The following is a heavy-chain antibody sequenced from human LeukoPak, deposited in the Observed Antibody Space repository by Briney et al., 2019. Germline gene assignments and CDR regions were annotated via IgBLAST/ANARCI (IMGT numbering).Heavy chain of an antibody. CDR3: AREVLGFGELSPDYYYYYMDV. CDR1: GYSISSGYY. Sequence: PSETLSLTCTVSGYSISSGYYWGWIRQPPGQGLEWIGSIYHSGSTYYNPSLKSRVTISVDTSKNQFSLKLSSVTAADTAVYYCAREVLGFGELSPDYYYYYMDVWGKGTTVTISS. J-gene: IGHJ6*03. V-gene: IGHV4-38-2*02. D-gene: IGHD3-10*01. CDR2: IYHSGST.